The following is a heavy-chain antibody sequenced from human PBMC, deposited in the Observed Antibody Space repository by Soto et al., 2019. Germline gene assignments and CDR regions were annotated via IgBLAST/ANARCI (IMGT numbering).Heavy chain of an antibody. CDR3: ARDIIFPALAPDY. Sequence: ASVTVSWKASGYTFTSYGSSWVRQAPGQGLEWMGWISAYNGNTNYAQKLQGRVTMATDTSTSTAYMELRSLRSDDMAVYYCARDIIFPALAPDYWGQGTLVTVSS. V-gene: IGHV1-18*03. J-gene: IGHJ4*02. CDR2: ISAYNGNT. CDR1: GYTFTSYG.